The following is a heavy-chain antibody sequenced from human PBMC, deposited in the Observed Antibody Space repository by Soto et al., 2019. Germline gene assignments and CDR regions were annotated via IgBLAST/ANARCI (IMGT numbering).Heavy chain of an antibody. CDR2: IMPIFATP. V-gene: IGHV1-69*12. CDR1: GGTFSTSA. D-gene: IGHD3-3*02. Sequence: QVQLMQSGAEVKKPGSSVKVSCKASGGTFSTSAISWVRQAPGECLEWVGGIMPIFATPDYAQKFQGRVTISADESTATAYLELTSLTTDDTAVYYCARDKDRQQLGGNYYYILDVWGQGTAITVSS. J-gene: IGHJ6*02. CDR3: ARDKDRQQLGGNYYYILDV.